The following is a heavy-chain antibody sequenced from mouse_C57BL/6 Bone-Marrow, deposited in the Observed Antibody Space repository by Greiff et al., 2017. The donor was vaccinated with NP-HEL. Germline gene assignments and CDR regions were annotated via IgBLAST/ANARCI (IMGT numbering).Heavy chain of an antibody. D-gene: IGHD6-1*01. J-gene: IGHJ3*01. V-gene: IGHV3-6*01. CDR1: GYSITSGYY. CDR2: ISYDGSN. CDR3: ARSSPGFAY. Sequence: EVQLQESGPGLVKPSQSLSLTCSVTGYSITSGYYWNWIRQFPGNKLEWMGYISYDGSNNYNPSLKNRISITRDTSKNQFFLKLNSVPTEDTATYYCARSSPGFAYWGQGTLVTVSA.